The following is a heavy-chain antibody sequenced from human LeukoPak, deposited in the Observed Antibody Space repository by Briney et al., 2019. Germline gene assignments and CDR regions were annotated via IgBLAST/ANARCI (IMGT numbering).Heavy chain of an antibody. CDR2: IYTSGRT. CDR1: GGSISSYY. CDR3: ARDRPLATVTTVDTYGFDP. V-gene: IGHV4-4*07. J-gene: IGHJ5*02. Sequence: PSGTLSLTCTVSGGSISSYYWNWIRQPAGKGLEWIGRIYTSGRTNYNTSLKSRVTMSADTSKNQLSLKLSSVTAADTAVYYCARDRPLATVTTVDTYGFDPWGQGTLVTVSS. D-gene: IGHD4-17*01.